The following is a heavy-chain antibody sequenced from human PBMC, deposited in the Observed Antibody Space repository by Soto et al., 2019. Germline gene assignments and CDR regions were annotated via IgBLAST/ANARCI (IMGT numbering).Heavy chain of an antibody. CDR3: ARGRRANMLRGLDP. CDR2: INHSGST. V-gene: IGHV4-34*01. CDR1: GGSFNDYF. J-gene: IGHJ5*02. Sequence: QVQLQQWGAGLLKPSETLSFTCAVSGGSFNDYFWTWIRQSPGKGLAWIGEINHSGSTKYNPSLKSRVTMSVDTSKNQFSLYITAVSAADTGVYYCARGRRANMLRGLDPWGQGTLVTVSS. D-gene: IGHD3-10*01.